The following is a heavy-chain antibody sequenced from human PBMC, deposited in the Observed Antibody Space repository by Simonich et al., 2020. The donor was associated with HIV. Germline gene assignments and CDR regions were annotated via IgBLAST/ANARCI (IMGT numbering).Heavy chain of an antibody. CDR2: IKEDGSEE. CDR1: GFTFSSNW. Sequence: VQLVESGGGVVQPGRSLRLSCAASGFTFSSNWMSWVRQAPGKGLEWVANIKEDGSEEYYVDSVKGRFTISRDNAKNSLYLQMNSLRVEDTAMYYCAREMIGADAFDIWGQGTLVTVSS. V-gene: IGHV3-7*01. CDR3: AREMIGADAFDI. D-gene: IGHD3-22*01. J-gene: IGHJ3*02.